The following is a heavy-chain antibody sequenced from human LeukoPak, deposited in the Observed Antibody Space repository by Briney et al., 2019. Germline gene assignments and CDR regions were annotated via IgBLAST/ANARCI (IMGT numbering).Heavy chain of an antibody. J-gene: IGHJ5*02. Sequence: SETLSLTCSVSGGFISNYYWSWIRRPAGKGLEWIGRMSTSGKTNYNPFLKSRVTMSVDTSNNQFFLNLSSVTAADTAVYFCARYSNAVAGARWFDHWGQGTLVTVSS. CDR2: MSTSGKT. D-gene: IGHD2-21*01. CDR3: ARYSNAVAGARWFDH. V-gene: IGHV4-4*07. CDR1: GGFISNYY.